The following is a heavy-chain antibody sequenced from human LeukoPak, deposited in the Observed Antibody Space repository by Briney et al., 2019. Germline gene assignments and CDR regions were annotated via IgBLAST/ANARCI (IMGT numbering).Heavy chain of an antibody. CDR1: GFTFSSYG. Sequence: GGSLRLSCAASGFTFSSYGMHWVRQAPGKGLEWVAFIRYDGSNKYYADSVKGRFTISRDNSKNTLYLQMNSLRAEDTAVYYCAKGTYYYDSSGYHYFDYWGQGTLVTVSS. J-gene: IGHJ4*02. D-gene: IGHD3-22*01. CDR3: AKGTYYYDSSGYHYFDY. CDR2: IRYDGSNK. V-gene: IGHV3-30*02.